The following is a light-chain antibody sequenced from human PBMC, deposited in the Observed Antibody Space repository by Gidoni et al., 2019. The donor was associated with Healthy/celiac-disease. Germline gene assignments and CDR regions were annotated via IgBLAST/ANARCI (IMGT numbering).Light chain of an antibody. V-gene: IGLV2-14*03. Sequence: QSARTQPAPVSGSPGQSITISCTGTSSDVGGYNYVSWYQQHPGKAPKLMIYDVSNRPSGVSNRFSGSKSGNTASLTISVLQAEDEADYYCSSYTSSSTLEGVFGGGTKLTVL. CDR3: SSYTSSSTLEGV. J-gene: IGLJ2*01. CDR2: DVS. CDR1: SSDVGGYNY.